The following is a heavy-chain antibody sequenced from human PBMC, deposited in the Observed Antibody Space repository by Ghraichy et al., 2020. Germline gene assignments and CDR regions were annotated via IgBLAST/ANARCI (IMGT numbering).Heavy chain of an antibody. V-gene: IGHV1-2*02. Sequence: AAVKVSCRAFGYTFTDHYMQWLRQAPGQGLEWMGWINANTGATKYAQKYQGRVTMTRDTSISTAYMELSRLTSDDTALYYCARDNSMEDITWWFDHWGQGTLVIVS. CDR2: INANTGAT. CDR3: ARDNSMEDITWWFDH. D-gene: IGHD3-10*01. J-gene: IGHJ5*02. CDR1: GYTFTDHY.